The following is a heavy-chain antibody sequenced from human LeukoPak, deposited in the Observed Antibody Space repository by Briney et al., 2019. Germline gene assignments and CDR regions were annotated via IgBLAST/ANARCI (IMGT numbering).Heavy chain of an antibody. CDR1: GFTFSSYS. J-gene: IGHJ4*02. D-gene: IGHD3-22*01. CDR3: ARESTMIVVVPFDY. Sequence: SGGSLRLSCAASGFTFSSYSMNWVRQAPGKGLEWVSSISSSSSYIYYADSVKGRFIISRDNAKNSLYLQMNSLRAEDTAVYYCARESTMIVVVPFDYWGQGTLVTVSS. CDR2: ISSSSSYI. V-gene: IGHV3-21*01.